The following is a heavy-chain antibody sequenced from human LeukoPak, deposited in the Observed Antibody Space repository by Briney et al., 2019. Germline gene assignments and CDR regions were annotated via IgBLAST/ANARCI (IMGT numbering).Heavy chain of an antibody. V-gene: IGHV1-2*02. CDR2: INPNSGGT. D-gene: IGHD3-22*01. CDR1: GYTLTELS. J-gene: IGHJ4*02. CDR3: AREVYYYDSSGYYQPEPFDY. Sequence: ASVKVSCKVSGYTLTELSMHWVRQAPGQGLEWMGWINPNSGGTNYAQKFQGRVTMTRDTSISTAYMELSRLRSDDTAVYYCAREVYYYDSSGYYQPEPFDYWGQGTLVTVSS.